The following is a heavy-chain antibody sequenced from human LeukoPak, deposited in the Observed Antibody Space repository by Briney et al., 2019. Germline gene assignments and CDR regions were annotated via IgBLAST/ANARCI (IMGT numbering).Heavy chain of an antibody. V-gene: IGHV4-34*01. J-gene: IGHJ5*02. CDR2: INHSGST. CDR3: AREVTGDNWFDP. D-gene: IGHD7-27*01. CDR1: GGSFSGYY. Sequence: LSETLSLTCAVYGGSFSGYYWSCIRQPPGKGLEWIGEINHSGSTNYNPSLKSRVTISVDTSKNQFSLKLSSVTAADTAVYYCAREVTGDNWFDPWGQGTLVTVSS.